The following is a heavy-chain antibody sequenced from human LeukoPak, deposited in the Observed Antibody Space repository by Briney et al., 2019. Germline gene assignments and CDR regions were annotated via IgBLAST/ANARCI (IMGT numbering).Heavy chain of an antibody. V-gene: IGHV4-31*03. CDR2: IYYSGST. J-gene: IGHJ5*02. D-gene: IGHD1-26*01. CDR1: GGSISSGGYY. Sequence: SETLSLTCTVSGGSISSGGYYWSWIRQHPGKGLEWIGYIYYSGSTYYNPSLKSRVTISVDTSKNQFSLKLSSVTAADTAVYYCARHRGELLFWFDPWGQGTLVTVSS. CDR3: ARHRGELLFWFDP.